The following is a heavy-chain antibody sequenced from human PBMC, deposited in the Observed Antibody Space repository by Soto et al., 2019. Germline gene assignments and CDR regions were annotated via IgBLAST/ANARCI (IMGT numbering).Heavy chain of an antibody. CDR2: ISGNGGST. CDR1: GFTFSICA. D-gene: IGHD3-22*01. CDR3: AKVVGDGNDYYDL. V-gene: IGHV3-23*01. J-gene: IGHJ4*02. Sequence: EVQLLESGGGLVQPGGSLRLSCAASGFTFSICAMGWVRQAPGKGLEWVSGISGNGGSTYYADSVKGRFTISRDTSKNTLYLQMDSLGAEDTAIYYCAKVVGDGNDYYDLWGQGTLVTVSS.